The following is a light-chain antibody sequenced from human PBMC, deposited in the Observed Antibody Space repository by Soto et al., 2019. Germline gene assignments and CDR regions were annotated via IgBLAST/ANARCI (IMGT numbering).Light chain of an antibody. CDR1: QSVSSDY. V-gene: IGKV3-20*01. CDR3: QQYGSSPRT. Sequence: EIVLTQSPGTLSLSPGQRATLSCRASQSVSSDYLAWFQQKPGQAPRLLIYGASSRATGIPDGFSGGGSGTDFTLTISRLEPEDFAVYYCQQYGSSPRTFGQGTKVEIK. CDR2: GAS. J-gene: IGKJ1*01.